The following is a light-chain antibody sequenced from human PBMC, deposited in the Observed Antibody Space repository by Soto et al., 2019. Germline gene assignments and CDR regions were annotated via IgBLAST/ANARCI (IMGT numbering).Light chain of an antibody. Sequence: EIVLTQSPATLSLSPGEGATLSCRASQSVGSLLAWYQQKPGQAPRLVIYDAFNRTTGIPARFSGSGSGTDFTLTISSLEPEDFAVYYCQQRDNWPITFGQGTRLEIK. J-gene: IGKJ5*01. CDR2: DAF. CDR3: QQRDNWPIT. CDR1: QSVGSL. V-gene: IGKV3-11*01.